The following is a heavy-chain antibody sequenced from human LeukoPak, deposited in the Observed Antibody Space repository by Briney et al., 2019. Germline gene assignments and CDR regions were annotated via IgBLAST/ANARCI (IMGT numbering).Heavy chain of an antibody. J-gene: IGHJ4*02. CDR3: ASGVGATTEVFDY. CDR2: ISAYNGNT. CDR1: GYTFTGYY. Sequence: ASVKVSCKASGYTFTGYYMHWVRQAPGQGLEWMGWISAYNGNTNYAQKLQGRVTMTTDTSTSTAYMELSSLRSEDTAVYYCASGVGATTEVFDYWGQGTLVTVSS. D-gene: IGHD1-26*01. V-gene: IGHV1-18*04.